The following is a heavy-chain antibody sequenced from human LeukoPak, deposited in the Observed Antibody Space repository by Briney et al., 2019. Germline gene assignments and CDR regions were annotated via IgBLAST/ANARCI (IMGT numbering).Heavy chain of an antibody. CDR1: GFTFINYL. CDR3: VYDCWSLFY. Sequence: PGGSLTQTCAGTGFTFINYLCHGIRQAPGKGLVWVSRINSDGSSTTYADSVKGRFTISRDNAKNTLYLQMNSLRAEDTAVYFCVYDCWSLFYWGQGTLVTVSS. J-gene: IGHJ4*02. D-gene: IGHD3-3*01. CDR2: INSDGSST. V-gene: IGHV3-74*01.